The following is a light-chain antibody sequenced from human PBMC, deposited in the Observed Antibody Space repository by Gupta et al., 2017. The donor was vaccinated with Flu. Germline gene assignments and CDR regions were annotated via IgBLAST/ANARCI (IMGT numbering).Light chain of an antibody. J-gene: IGLJ3*02. Sequence: RVTISCSGSISNIGDNYVYWYQHLPGTALKLLLYRNNQRPSGVPDRLSGSKSGTSASLAISGLRSEDEADYYCAAWDVSLSAWVFGGGTKLTVL. CDR3: AAWDVSLSAWV. CDR1: ISNIGDNY. V-gene: IGLV1-47*01. CDR2: RNN.